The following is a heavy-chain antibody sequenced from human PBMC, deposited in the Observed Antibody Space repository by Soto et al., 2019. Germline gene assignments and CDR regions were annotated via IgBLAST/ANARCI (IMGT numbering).Heavy chain of an antibody. V-gene: IGHV4-39*01. CDR3: ARRAYGSRRGNDFDS. Sequence: SETLSLTCIVSGGSISSTNYYWGWIRQPPGKGLEWIGSIYYSGSTYYNSSLKSRVTISVDTAKNQFSLKVSSLTAADTAVYYCARRAYGSRRGNDFDSWGQGTLVTVSS. D-gene: IGHD1-1*01. CDR1: GGSISSTNYY. CDR2: IYYSGST. J-gene: IGHJ4*02.